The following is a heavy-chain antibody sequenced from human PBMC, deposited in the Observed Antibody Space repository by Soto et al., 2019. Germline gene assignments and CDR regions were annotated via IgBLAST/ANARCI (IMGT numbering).Heavy chain of an antibody. CDR3: AQASRKMSGEFGYFDS. CDR2: ISGSGGTT. D-gene: IGHD3-10*02. J-gene: IGHJ4*02. Sequence: EVQVLESGGGLVQPGGSLRLSCAASGFTFSTYAMNWVRQAPGRGLEWVSSISGSGGTTYYADSVKGRFTISRDNSMNTLYLQMNSLRAEDTAVYYCAQASRKMSGEFGYFDSWGQGTLVTVSS. CDR1: GFTFSTYA. V-gene: IGHV3-23*01.